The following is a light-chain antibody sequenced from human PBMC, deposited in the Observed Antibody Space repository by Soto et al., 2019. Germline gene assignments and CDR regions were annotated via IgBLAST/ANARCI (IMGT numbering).Light chain of an antibody. V-gene: IGKV3-11*01. CDR2: DAS. J-gene: IGKJ4*01. CDR3: QQRSNWLT. CDR1: QSVSSY. Sequence: EIVLTQSPATLSLSPGERATLSCRASQSVSSYLAWYQQKPGQAPRLLIYDASNTATGIPARFSGSGSGTDFTLTSSRLEPDDVAVYYRQQRSNWLTFGGGTKVEIK.